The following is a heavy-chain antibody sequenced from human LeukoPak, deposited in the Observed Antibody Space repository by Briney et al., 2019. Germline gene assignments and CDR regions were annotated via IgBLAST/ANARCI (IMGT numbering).Heavy chain of an antibody. CDR3: ARSLYDSSAFY. D-gene: IGHD3-22*01. V-gene: IGHV3-30*03. Sequence: GGSLRLSCAASGFTFSSYGMQWVRQAPGKGLEWVAVISYDESNKWYADSVKGRFTTSRDNSQNTLSLQMNSLRVEDTAVYYCARSLYDSSAFYWGQGTLVTVSS. CDR1: GFTFSSYG. J-gene: IGHJ4*02. CDR2: ISYDESNK.